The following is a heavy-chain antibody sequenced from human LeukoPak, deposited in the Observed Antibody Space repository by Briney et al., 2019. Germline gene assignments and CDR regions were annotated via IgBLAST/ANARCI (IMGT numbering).Heavy chain of an antibody. Sequence: GGSLRLSCAASGFNFISYEMNWVRQAPGKGLEWVSYISSSSTTIYYADSVKGRFTISRDNAKNSLYLQMNSLRAEDTAVYYCARAPDYYYYYMGVWGKGTTVTISS. CDR1: GFNFISYE. CDR3: ARAPDYYYYYMGV. V-gene: IGHV3-48*03. J-gene: IGHJ6*03. CDR2: ISSSSTTI.